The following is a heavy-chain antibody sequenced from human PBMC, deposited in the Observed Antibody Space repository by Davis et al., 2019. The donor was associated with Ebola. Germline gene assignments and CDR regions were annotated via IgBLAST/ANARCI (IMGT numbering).Heavy chain of an antibody. V-gene: IGHV3-21*01. CDR3: ATIAAADYYYGMDV. D-gene: IGHD6-13*01. J-gene: IGHJ6*02. CDR2: ISSSSSYI. Sequence: PGGSLRLSCAASGFTFSSYSMNWVRQAPGKGLEWVSSISSSSSYIYYADSVKGRFTISRDNAKNSLYLQMNSLRAEDTAVYYCATIAAADYYYGMDVWGQGTTVTVSS. CDR1: GFTFSSYS.